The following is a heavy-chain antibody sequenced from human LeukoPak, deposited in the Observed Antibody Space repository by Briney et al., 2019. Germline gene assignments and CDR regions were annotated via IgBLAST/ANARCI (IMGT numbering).Heavy chain of an antibody. CDR2: ISGSGGST. CDR3: ARGKSLTPLSPPYYYYYGMDV. Sequence: PGGSLRLSCAASGFTFSSYAMSWVRQAPGKGLEWVSAISGSGGSTYYADSVKGRFTISRDNSKNTLYLQMNSLRAEDTAVYYCARGKSLTPLSPPYYYYYGMDVWGQGTTVTVSS. CDR1: GFTFSSYA. J-gene: IGHJ6*02. V-gene: IGHV3-23*01. D-gene: IGHD1-14*01.